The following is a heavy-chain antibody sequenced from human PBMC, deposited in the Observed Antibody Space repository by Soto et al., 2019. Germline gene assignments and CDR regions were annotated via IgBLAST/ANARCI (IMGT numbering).Heavy chain of an antibody. CDR1: GFTFSSYV. CDR3: ARDSIVVVPAAIGPWFDP. Sequence: GGSLRLSCAASGFTFSSYVMSWVRQAPGKGLEWVSAISGSSSYIYYADSVKGRFTISRDNAKNSLYLQMNSLRAEDTAVYYCARDSIVVVPAAIGPWFDPWGQGNLVTVSS. J-gene: IGHJ5*02. D-gene: IGHD2-2*01. CDR2: ISGSSSYI. V-gene: IGHV3-21*01.